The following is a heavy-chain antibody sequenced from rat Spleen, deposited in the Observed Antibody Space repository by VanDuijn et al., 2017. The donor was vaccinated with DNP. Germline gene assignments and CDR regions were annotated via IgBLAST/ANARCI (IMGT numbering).Heavy chain of an antibody. J-gene: IGHJ3*01. CDR2: ISTSGSRT. CDR3: ARHADSSYANWFAY. D-gene: IGHD1-2*01. CDR1: GFTFSNYY. V-gene: IGHV5-25*01. Sequence: EVQLVESGGGLVQPGRSLKLSCAASGFTFSNYYMAWVRQAPKKGLEWVATISTSGSRTYYPDSVKGRFTISRDNAKSSLYLQMNSLKSEDTATYYWARHADSSYANWFAYWGQGTLVTVSS.